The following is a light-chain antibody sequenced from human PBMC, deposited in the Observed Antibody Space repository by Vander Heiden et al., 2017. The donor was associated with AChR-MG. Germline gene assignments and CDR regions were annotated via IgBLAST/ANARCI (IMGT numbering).Light chain of an antibody. CDR2: WAS. CDR3: QEDNMSPTMCT. J-gene: IGKJ2*02. Sequence: DLVITQSPDSLAVSLGERATINCKSSQSVLYSSNNKNYLAWYQQKPGQPPKLLIYWASTRESGVADRFSGRGSGTDFTLTITNLQAEDVAVYFCQEDNMSPTMCTFGKGTKLKIK. CDR1: QSVLYSSNNKNY. V-gene: IGKV4-1*01.